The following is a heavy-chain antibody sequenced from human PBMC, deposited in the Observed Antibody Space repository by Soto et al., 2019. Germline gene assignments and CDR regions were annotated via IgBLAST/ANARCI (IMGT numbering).Heavy chain of an antibody. Sequence: PGGSLRLSCAASGFTFSGSAMHWVRQASGKGLEWVGRIRSKANSYATAYAASVKGRFTISRDDSKNTAYLQMNSLKTEDTAVYYCTLPYSSSWSRTSYYYYGMDVWGQGTTVTVSS. J-gene: IGHJ6*02. CDR2: IRSKANSYAT. V-gene: IGHV3-73*01. D-gene: IGHD6-6*01. CDR3: TLPYSSSWSRTSYYYYGMDV. CDR1: GFTFSGSA.